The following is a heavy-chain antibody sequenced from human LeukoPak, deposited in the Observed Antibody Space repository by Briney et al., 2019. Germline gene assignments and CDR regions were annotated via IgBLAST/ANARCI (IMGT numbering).Heavy chain of an antibody. D-gene: IGHD1-26*01. J-gene: IGHJ4*02. Sequence: GGSLRLSCAASGFTFSTYWMHWVRQAPGKGLVWVSRINSDGSRSNYADSVKGRFTISRDNAKNTLDLQMNSLRAEDTAVYFCARSPWEVLPDYWGQGTLVTVSS. CDR2: INSDGSRS. V-gene: IGHV3-74*01. CDR3: ARSPWEVLPDY. CDR1: GFTFSTYW.